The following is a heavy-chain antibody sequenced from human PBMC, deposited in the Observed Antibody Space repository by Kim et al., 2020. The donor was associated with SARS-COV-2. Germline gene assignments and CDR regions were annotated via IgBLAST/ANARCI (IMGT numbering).Heavy chain of an antibody. J-gene: IGHJ4*01. CDR3: SSARNYYDSSGIFDY. V-gene: IGHV3-30*03. Sequence: GGSLRLSCAASGFTFSSYGMHWVRQAPGKGLEWVAVISYDGSNKYYADSVKGRFTISRYNAKNTLYLQMNSQKAENTAVDYCSSARNYYDSSGIFDY. CDR2: ISYDGSNK. D-gene: IGHD3-22*01. CDR1: GFTFSSYG.